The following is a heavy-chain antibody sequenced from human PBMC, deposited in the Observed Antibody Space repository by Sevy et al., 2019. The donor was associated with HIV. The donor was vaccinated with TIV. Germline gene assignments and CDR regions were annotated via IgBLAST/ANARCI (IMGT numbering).Heavy chain of an antibody. D-gene: IGHD3-22*01. J-gene: IGHJ4*02. Sequence: GGSLRLSCAASGFTFSRYWMSWVRQAPGKGLEWVANIKQDGSEKYYLDSVKGRFTISRDNAKNSLYLQMNSLRADDTAVYYCARVKDDSSGYRFDYWGQGTLVTVSS. CDR1: GFTFSRYW. CDR3: ARVKDDSSGYRFDY. V-gene: IGHV3-7*01. CDR2: IKQDGSEK.